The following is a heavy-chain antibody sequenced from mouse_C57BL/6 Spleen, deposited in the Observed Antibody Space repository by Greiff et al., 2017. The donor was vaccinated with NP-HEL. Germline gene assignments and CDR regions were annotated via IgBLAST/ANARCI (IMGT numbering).Heavy chain of an antibody. J-gene: IGHJ4*01. V-gene: IGHV1-42*01. CDR1: GYSFTGYY. D-gene: IGHD2-4*01. Sequence: VQLKESGPELVKPGASVKISCKASGYSFTGYYMNWVKQSPEKSLEWIGEINPSTGGTTYNQKFKAKATLTVDKSSSTAYMQLKSLTSEDSAVYYCARSLLRQGYYAMDYWGQGTSVTVSS. CDR2: INPSTGGT. CDR3: ARSLLRQGYYAMDY.